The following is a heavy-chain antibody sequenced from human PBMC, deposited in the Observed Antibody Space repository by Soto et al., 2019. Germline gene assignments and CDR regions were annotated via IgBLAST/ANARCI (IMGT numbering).Heavy chain of an antibody. Sequence: QVQLVESGGGVVQPGRSLRLSCVASGFTFSTAGMHWVRQAPGEGLEWVGVIYYDGSEQYYGDSVKGRFTISRDNSRNTLYLQMNSLRDEHTALYYCAKEESSGWYRTADYWGQGTLVTVSS. J-gene: IGHJ4*02. CDR3: AKEESSGWYRTADY. V-gene: IGHV3-30*18. CDR1: GFTFSTAG. D-gene: IGHD6-19*01. CDR2: IYYDGSEQ.